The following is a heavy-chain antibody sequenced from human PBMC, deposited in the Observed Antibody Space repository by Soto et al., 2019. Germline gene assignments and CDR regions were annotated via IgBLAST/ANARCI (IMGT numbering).Heavy chain of an antibody. Sequence: QVQLVESGGGVVQPGRSLRLPCAASGFTFSSYGMHWVRQAPGKGLEWVAVISYDGSNKYYADSVKGRFTISRDNSKNTLYLQMNSLRAEDKAVYYWAKIVVAVAGSIDYWGQGTRVTVSS. CDR1: GFTFSSYG. V-gene: IGHV3-30*18. D-gene: IGHD6-19*01. J-gene: IGHJ4*02. CDR2: ISYDGSNK. CDR3: AKIVVAVAGSIDY.